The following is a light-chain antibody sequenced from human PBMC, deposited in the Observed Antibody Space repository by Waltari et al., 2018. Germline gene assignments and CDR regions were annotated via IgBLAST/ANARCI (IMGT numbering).Light chain of an antibody. CDR3: QQYNSYSA. J-gene: IGKJ1*01. CDR2: DAP. CDR1: QSISSW. V-gene: IGKV1-5*01. Sequence: DIQMTQSPSTLSPSVGDRVTITCRASQSISSWLASYQQKPGQAPKLLIYDAPSLESGVPSRFSGSGSGTEFTLTISSLQPDDFATYYCQQYNSYSAFGQGTKVEIK.